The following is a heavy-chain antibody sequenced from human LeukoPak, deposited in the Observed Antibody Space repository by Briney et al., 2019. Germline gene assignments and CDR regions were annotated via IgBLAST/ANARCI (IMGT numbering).Heavy chain of an antibody. CDR1: GGSISSYY. Sequence: PSETLSLTCTVSGGSISSYYWSWIRQPAGEGLEWIGRIYTSGSTNYNPSLKSRVTMSVDTSKNQFSLKLSSVTAADTAVYYCARDLRDYDFWSGYPNNGGFDPWGQGTLVTVSS. CDR2: IYTSGST. V-gene: IGHV4-4*07. D-gene: IGHD3-3*01. J-gene: IGHJ5*02. CDR3: ARDLRDYDFWSGYPNNGGFDP.